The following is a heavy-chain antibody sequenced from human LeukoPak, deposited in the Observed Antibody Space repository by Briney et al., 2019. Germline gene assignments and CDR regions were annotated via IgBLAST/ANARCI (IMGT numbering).Heavy chain of an antibody. V-gene: IGHV1-46*03. J-gene: IGHJ4*02. CDR1: GYTFTSYY. CDR3: ARESGSRNFDY. D-gene: IGHD1-26*01. Sequence: ASVRVSCKASGYTFTSYYMHWVRQAPGQGLEWMGIINPSGGSTSYAQKFQGRVTMTRDTSTSTVYMELGSLRSEDTAVYYCARESGSRNFDYWGQGTLVTVSS. CDR2: INPSGGST.